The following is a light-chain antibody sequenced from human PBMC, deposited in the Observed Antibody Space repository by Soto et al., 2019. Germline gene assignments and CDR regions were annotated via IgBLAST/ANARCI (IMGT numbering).Light chain of an antibody. CDR2: DAS. CDR1: QSVSSY. V-gene: IGKV3-11*01. J-gene: IGKJ5*01. Sequence: IVLTQCPGPLSLSPGERATLSCRASQSVSSYLAWYQQKPGQAPRLLIYDASNRATGIPARFSGSGSGTDFTLTISSLEPEDFAVYYCQQRSNWPITFGQGTRLGI. CDR3: QQRSNWPIT.